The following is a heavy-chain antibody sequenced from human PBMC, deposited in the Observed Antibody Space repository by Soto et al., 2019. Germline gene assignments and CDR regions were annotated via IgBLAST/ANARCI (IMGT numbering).Heavy chain of an antibody. V-gene: IGHV3-30-3*01. CDR2: ISYDGSNK. D-gene: IGHD1-1*01. CDR3: AKAPRGRGPRFYYYMDV. Sequence: PGGSLRLSCASSGFTFRSYAMHLVRQAPGKGLEWVAVISYDGSNKYYADSVKGRFTISRDNSKNTLYLQMNSLRAEDTAVYYCAKAPRGRGPRFYYYMDVWGKGTTVTVSS. J-gene: IGHJ6*03. CDR1: GFTFRSYA.